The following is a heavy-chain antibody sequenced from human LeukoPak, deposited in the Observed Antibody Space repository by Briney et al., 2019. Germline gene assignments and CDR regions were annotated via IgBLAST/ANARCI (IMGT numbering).Heavy chain of an antibody. V-gene: IGHV4-59*01. CDR2: IYYSGST. J-gene: IGHJ4*02. CDR1: GGSISSYY. Sequence: PSETLSLTCTVSGGSISSYYWSWIRQPPGKGLEWIGHIYYSGSTNYNPSLKSRVTISVDTSKNQFSLKLSSVTAADTAVYYCARHSYGYSSYPKDWGQGTLVTVSS. CDR3: ARHSYGYSSYPKD. D-gene: IGHD5-18*01.